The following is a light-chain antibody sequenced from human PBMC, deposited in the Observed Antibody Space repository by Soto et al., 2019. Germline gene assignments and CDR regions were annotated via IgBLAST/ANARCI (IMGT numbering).Light chain of an antibody. CDR2: SNN. J-gene: IGLJ3*02. V-gene: IGLV1-44*01. CDR1: SSNIGSNT. Sequence: QSVLTQPPSASGTPGQRVTISCSGSSSNIGSNTVNWYQQLPGTAPKLLIYSNNQRPSGVPDRFSGSKSGTSASLAISGLQSEDEAEYYCAAWDDSLNGWVFGVGTKLTVL. CDR3: AAWDDSLNGWV.